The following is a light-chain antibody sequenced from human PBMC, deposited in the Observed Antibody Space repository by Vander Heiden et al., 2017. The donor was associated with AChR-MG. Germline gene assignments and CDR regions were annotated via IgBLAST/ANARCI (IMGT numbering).Light chain of an antibody. CDR2: YKSYTDT. J-gene: IGLJ3*02. CDR1: TGINSGVFG. CDR3: MIWHSDSWV. Sequence: QAVLVDPSSLASSPGASARPTCTLRTGINSGVFGIYWYQQQAGSPPHYLSKYKSYTDTHKAPGVLSRFLGSKDVSDNVGIFVISGVQFDDESDHHCMIWHSDSWVFGGGTKLTVL. V-gene: IGLV5-45*03.